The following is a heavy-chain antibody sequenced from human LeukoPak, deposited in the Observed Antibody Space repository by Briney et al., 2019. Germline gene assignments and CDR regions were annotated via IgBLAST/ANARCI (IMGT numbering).Heavy chain of an antibody. CDR1: GGSISSGGYS. Sequence: SETLSLTCAVSGGSISSGGYSWSWIRQPPGKGLEWIGCIYHSGSTYYNPSLKSRVTISVDRSKNQFSLKLSSVTAADTAVYYCARNYYGDFDYWGQGTLVTVSS. J-gene: IGHJ4*02. V-gene: IGHV4-30-2*01. D-gene: IGHD4-17*01. CDR2: IYHSGST. CDR3: ARNYYGDFDY.